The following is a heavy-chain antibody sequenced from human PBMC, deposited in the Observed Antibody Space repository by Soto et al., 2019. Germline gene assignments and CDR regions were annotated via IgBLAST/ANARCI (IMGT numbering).Heavy chain of an antibody. J-gene: IGHJ6*03. D-gene: IGHD2-2*01. Sequence: ASVKVSCKASGYTFTSYAMHWVRQAPGQRLEWMGWINAGNGNTKYSQKFQGRVTITRDTSASTAYMELSSLRSEDTAVYYCARDGDCSSISCPRRVYYYYMDVWGKRTTVTVSS. CDR2: INAGNGNT. CDR1: GYTFTSYA. V-gene: IGHV1-3*01. CDR3: ARDGDCSSISCPRRVYYYYMDV.